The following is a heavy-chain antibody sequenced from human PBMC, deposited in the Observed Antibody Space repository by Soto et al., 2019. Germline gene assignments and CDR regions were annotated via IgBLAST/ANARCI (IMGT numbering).Heavy chain of an antibody. D-gene: IGHD3-22*01. Sequence: QVQLQESGPGLVKPSQTLSLTCTVSGGSISSGGYYWSWIRQHPGKGLEWIGYIYYSGSTYYNPSLNSRFTISVDTSKNQFSLKLTSVTAADTAVYYCARAYRTAYYSDSSGYYYFRWFDPWGQGTLVTVSS. CDR1: GGSISSGGYY. V-gene: IGHV4-31*03. CDR2: IYYSGST. CDR3: ARAYRTAYYSDSSGYYYFRWFDP. J-gene: IGHJ5*02.